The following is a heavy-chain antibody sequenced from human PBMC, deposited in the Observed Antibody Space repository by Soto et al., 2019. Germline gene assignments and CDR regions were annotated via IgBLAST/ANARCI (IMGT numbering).Heavy chain of an antibody. D-gene: IGHD2-15*01. CDR1: GYSFSSYW. CDR3: ASSVVVPSTMNYFDY. V-gene: IGHV5-51*01. Sequence: GESLKISCKGSGYSFSSYWIAWVRQMPGKGLELMVIIFPADSDTKYSPSFQGQVTISADKSINTAYLQWSSLKASDTAMYYCASSVVVPSTMNYFDYWGQGSLVTVSS. J-gene: IGHJ4*02. CDR2: IFPADSDT.